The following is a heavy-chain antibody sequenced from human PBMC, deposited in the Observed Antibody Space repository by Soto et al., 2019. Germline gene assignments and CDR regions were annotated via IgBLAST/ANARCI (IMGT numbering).Heavy chain of an antibody. Sequence: QVQLQQWGAGLLKPSETLSLTCAGYGGSFSGYYWDWIRQPPGKGLEWIGEINHSGSTNYNPSRKSRVTISVDTSKNQFSLKLSSVTAADTAVYYCARGGHDSSGYNLSYNMDVWGKGTTVTVS. CDR2: INHSGST. D-gene: IGHD3-22*01. V-gene: IGHV4-34*01. CDR3: ARGGHDSSGYNLSYNMDV. J-gene: IGHJ6*03. CDR1: GGSFSGYY.